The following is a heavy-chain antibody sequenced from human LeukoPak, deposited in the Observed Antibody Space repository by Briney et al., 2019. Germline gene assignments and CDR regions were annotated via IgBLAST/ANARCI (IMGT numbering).Heavy chain of an antibody. CDR3: ASNYYGSGSRFNWFDP. D-gene: IGHD3-10*01. V-gene: IGHV4-39*01. Sequence: SETLSLTCTVSGGSISSSSYYWGWIRQPPGKGLEWIGTIYYSGTTYYNPSLKSRVTISVDMSKDQFSLKLSSVTAADTAVYYCASNYYGSGSRFNWFDPWGQGTLVTVSS. CDR2: IYYSGTT. J-gene: IGHJ5*02. CDR1: GGSISSSSYY.